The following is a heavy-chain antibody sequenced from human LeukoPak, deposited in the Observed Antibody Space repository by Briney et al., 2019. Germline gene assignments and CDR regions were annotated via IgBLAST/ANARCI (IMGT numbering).Heavy chain of an antibody. CDR3: ARVAAVDPYYFDY. Sequence: PSQTLSLTCTVSGGSISSGTYYWSWIRQHPGKGLEWIGYIYQSGSTHYNPSLKSRVTISVETSKNQFSLKLSSVTAADTAVYYRARVAAVDPYYFDYWGQGTLVTVSS. D-gene: IGHD6-13*01. V-gene: IGHV4-31*03. CDR1: GGSISSGTYY. J-gene: IGHJ4*02. CDR2: IYQSGST.